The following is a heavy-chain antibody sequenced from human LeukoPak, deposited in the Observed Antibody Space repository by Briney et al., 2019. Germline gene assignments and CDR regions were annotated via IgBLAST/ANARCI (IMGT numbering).Heavy chain of an antibody. D-gene: IGHD3-22*01. CDR2: ISHTGSTM. CDR3: AKFVDSSGYDLGFDY. CDR1: GFTFSSYS. Sequence: GGSLRLSCAASGFTFSSYSMNWVRQAPGKGLEWVSYISHTGSTMSYADSVKGRFTISRDNARNSLYLEMISLRAEDTAVYYCAKFVDSSGYDLGFDYWGQGTLVTVSS. V-gene: IGHV3-48*04. J-gene: IGHJ4*02.